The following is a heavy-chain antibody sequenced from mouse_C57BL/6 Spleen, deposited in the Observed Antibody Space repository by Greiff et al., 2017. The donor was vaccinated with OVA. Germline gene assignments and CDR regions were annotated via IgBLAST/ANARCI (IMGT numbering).Heavy chain of an antibody. Sequence: DVLLVASWGDLVKPGGSLTLSCAASGFTFSSYGMSWVRQTPDKRLEWVATISSGGSYTYYPDSVKGRFTISRDNAKNTLYLQMSSLKSEDTAMYYCAREEGYYGSSVGNAMDYWGQGTSVTVSS. J-gene: IGHJ4*01. CDR1: GFTFSSYG. D-gene: IGHD1-1*01. CDR3: AREEGYYGSSVGNAMDY. CDR2: ISSGGSYT. V-gene: IGHV5-6*01.